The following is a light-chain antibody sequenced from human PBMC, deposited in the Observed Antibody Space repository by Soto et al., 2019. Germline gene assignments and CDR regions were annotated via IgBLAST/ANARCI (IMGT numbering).Light chain of an antibody. CDR3: QQANTCPWT. CDR1: QDISTR. CDR2: AAS. J-gene: IGKJ1*01. Sequence: DIQLTQSPSSVSASVGDRVTITCRASQDISTRLAWYQQKPGTAPKLLIYAASTLLSGVPSRFSGSGSGTDFSLTVSSLQPEDLATYFCQQANTCPWTFGQGTKVDIK. V-gene: IGKV1-12*01.